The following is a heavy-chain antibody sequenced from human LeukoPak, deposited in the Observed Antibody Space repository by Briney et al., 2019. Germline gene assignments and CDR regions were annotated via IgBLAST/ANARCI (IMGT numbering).Heavy chain of an antibody. D-gene: IGHD6-19*01. CDR2: ISGGTT. V-gene: IGHV3-49*03. CDR1: GFTFGDYL. CDR3: SRGSGWLSVY. Sequence: GGSLRLSCTASGFTFGDYLTSWFRQAPGKGLEWIGFISGGTTEYAASVKGKFTISRDDSTSIAYLQMNSLTTEDTAVYYCSRGSGWLSVYWGQGTLVTVSS. J-gene: IGHJ4*02.